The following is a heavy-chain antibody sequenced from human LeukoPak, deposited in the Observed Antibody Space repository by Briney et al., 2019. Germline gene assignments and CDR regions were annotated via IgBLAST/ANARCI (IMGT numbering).Heavy chain of an antibody. CDR2: ISGYQIYT. V-gene: IGHV1-18*01. D-gene: IGHD1-1*01. J-gene: IGHJ5*02. CDR3: VRVLGVQHGWFDP. Sequence: GASVKLSCKASGYIFSNFGVSWVRQAPGQGLEWVAWISGYQIYTTYAEKYKGRVTVTTDISTSTAYMDLRNLTSDDTAVYYCVRVLGVQHGWFDPWGQGTLVTVSS. CDR1: GYIFSNFG.